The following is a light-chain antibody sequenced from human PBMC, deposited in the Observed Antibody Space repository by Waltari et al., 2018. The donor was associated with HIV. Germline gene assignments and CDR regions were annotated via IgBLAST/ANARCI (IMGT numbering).Light chain of an antibody. J-gene: IGLJ2*01. V-gene: IGLV3-21*01. CDR2: YNA. CDR1: NIGTKS. Sequence: SYVLTQPPSVSVAPGKTAKITCVGTNIGTKSVHGYQQKPDQAPVLVLYYNAYRPSGIPVLFYGSTSGNTATLTINRVEAGDEAVYYCHVCETINDDVVFGGGSKLTVL. CDR3: HVCETINDDVV.